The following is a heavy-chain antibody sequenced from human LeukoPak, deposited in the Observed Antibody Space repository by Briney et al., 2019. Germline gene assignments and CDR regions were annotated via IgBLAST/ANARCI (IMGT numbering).Heavy chain of an antibody. J-gene: IGHJ4*02. Sequence: GESLKISCKGSGYTFTGYWIAWGRQMPGKGLELMGIIYPGDSGTIYSPSFQGHVTISADKSISTAYLQWSSLKASDTAIYYCARQLGLRSLDYWGQGTLVTVSS. D-gene: IGHD3-16*01. CDR3: ARQLGLRSLDY. V-gene: IGHV5-51*01. CDR2: IYPGDSGT. CDR1: GYTFTGYW.